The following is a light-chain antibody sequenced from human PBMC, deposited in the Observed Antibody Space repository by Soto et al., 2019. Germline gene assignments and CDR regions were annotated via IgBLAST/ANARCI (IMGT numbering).Light chain of an antibody. V-gene: IGLV2-14*01. CDR3: SSYTSSSTL. CDR2: EVS. J-gene: IGLJ1*01. Sequence: QSVLTQPASLSGSPGQSITISCTGTSSDVGSYNYFSWYQQHPGKAPKLMIYEVSDRPSGISSRFSGSKSGNTDSLTISGLQTEDEADYYCSSYTSSSTLFGTGTKLTVL. CDR1: SSDVGSYNY.